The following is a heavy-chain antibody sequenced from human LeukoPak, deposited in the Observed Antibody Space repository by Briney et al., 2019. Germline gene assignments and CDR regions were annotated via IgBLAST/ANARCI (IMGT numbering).Heavy chain of an antibody. D-gene: IGHD2-2*01. CDR1: GGTFSSYA. CDR3: AAPYCSSTSCQDPYYYYYMDV. J-gene: IGHJ6*03. CDR2: ISAYNGNT. Sequence: ASVKASCKASGGTFSSYAISWVRQAPGQGLEWMGWISAYNGNTNYAQKLQGRVTMTTDTSTSTAYMELRSLRSDDTAVYYCAAPYCSSTSCQDPYYYYYMDVWGKGTTVTVSS. V-gene: IGHV1-18*01.